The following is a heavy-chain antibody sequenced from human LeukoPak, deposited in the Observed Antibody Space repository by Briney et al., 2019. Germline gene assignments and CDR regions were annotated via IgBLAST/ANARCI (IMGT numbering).Heavy chain of an antibody. J-gene: IGHJ4*02. CDR1: GYTFTGYY. Sequence: ASVKVSCKASGYTFTGYYMHWVRQAPGQGLEWMGWISAYNGNTNYAQKLQGRVTMTTDTSTSTAYMELRSLRSDDTAVYYCARLVRGVTPIFDYWGQGTLVTVSS. D-gene: IGHD3-10*01. CDR2: ISAYNGNT. CDR3: ARLVRGVTPIFDY. V-gene: IGHV1-18*04.